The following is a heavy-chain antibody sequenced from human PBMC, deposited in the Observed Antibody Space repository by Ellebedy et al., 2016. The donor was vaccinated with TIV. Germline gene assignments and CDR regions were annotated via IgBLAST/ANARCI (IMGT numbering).Heavy chain of an antibody. D-gene: IGHD3-10*01. Sequence: GESLKISXKGSGYSFTNYWIGWVRQMPGKGLEWMGIIYPGDSDTRYSPSFQGQVTISADKSISTAYLQWSSLKASDTAMYYCARHPLLQWFGEFLGDAFDIWGQGTMVTVSS. CDR2: IYPGDSDT. CDR3: ARHPLLQWFGEFLGDAFDI. V-gene: IGHV5-51*01. J-gene: IGHJ3*02. CDR1: GYSFTNYW.